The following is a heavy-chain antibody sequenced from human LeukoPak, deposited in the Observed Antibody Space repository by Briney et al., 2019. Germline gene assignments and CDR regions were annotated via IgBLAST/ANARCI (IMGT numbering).Heavy chain of an antibody. CDR2: IIPTLGIA. Sequence: GASVKVSCKASGGTFSSYAISWVRQAPGQGLEWMGRIIPTLGIANYAQKFQGRVTITADKSTSTAYMELSSLRSEDTAVYYCAREGGGAVAGTGYWGQGTLVTVSS. V-gene: IGHV1-69*04. CDR1: GGTFSSYA. D-gene: IGHD6-19*01. J-gene: IGHJ4*02. CDR3: AREGGGAVAGTGY.